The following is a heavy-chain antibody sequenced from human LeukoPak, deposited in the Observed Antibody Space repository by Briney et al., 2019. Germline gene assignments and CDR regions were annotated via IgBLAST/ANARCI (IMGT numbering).Heavy chain of an antibody. V-gene: IGHV4-34*01. J-gene: IGHJ4*02. CDR2: INHSGST. CDR1: GGSFSGYH. D-gene: IGHD2-15*01. Sequence: SETLSLTCAVYGGSFSGYHWSWIRQPPGKGLEWIGEINHSGSTNYNPSLKSRVTISVDTSKNQFSLKLSSVTAADTAVYYCARRRVAPYYFDYWGQGTLVTVSS. CDR3: ARRRVAPYYFDY.